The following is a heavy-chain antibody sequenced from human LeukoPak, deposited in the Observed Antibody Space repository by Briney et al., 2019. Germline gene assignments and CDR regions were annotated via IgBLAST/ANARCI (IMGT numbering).Heavy chain of an antibody. CDR3: VREDTPATANY. CDR1: GFTFANHA. V-gene: IGHV3-23*01. Sequence: GGSLRLSGAPPGFTFANHAMGWFGQTAGKGREWVSAISGGGDITYYADSVKGRFTISRDNSKDTLFLQMHSLRPGDTAVYYCVREDTPATANYWGQGTLVTISS. J-gene: IGHJ4*02. D-gene: IGHD2-21*02. CDR2: ISGGGDIT.